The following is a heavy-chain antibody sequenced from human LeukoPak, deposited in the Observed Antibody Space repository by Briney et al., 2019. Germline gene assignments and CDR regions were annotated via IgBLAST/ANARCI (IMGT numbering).Heavy chain of an antibody. CDR1: GFTFNHYG. V-gene: IGHV3-33*01. D-gene: IGHD4-11*01. J-gene: IGHJ4*02. CDR3: ARDAQRGFDYSNSLEY. Sequence: GGSLRLSCAAAGFTFNHYGMHWVRQAPGKGLEWVVVIWSDGTNQYYAGSVKGRFTISRDDSGNTVYLQMNSLRPEDTGVYYCARDAQRGFDYSNSLEYWGQGTPVTVST. CDR2: IWSDGTNQ.